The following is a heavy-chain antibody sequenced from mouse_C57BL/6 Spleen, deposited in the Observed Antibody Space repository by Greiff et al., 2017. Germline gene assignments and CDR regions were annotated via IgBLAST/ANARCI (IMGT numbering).Heavy chain of an antibody. V-gene: IGHV5-17*01. CDR1: GFTFSHYG. CDR2: ISSGSSTI. J-gene: IGHJ2*01. CDR3: ARKEYDYEDYFDY. D-gene: IGHD2-4*01. Sequence: DVMLVESGGGLVQPGGSLKLSCAASGFTFSHYGMHWVRQAPEKGLEWVAYISSGSSTIYYAATVKGRFTISRDNAKNTLFMQMTSLRSEDTAMYYCARKEYDYEDYFDYWGQGTTLTVSS.